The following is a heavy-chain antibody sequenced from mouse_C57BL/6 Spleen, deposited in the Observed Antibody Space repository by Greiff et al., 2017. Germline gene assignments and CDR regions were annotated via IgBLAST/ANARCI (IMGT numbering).Heavy chain of an antibody. Sequence: QVQLQQPGAELVKPGASVKLSCKASGYTFTSYWMHWVKQRPGQGLEWIGMIHPNSGSTNYNEKFKSKATLTVDKSSSTAYMQLSSLTSEDSAVYYCARWDDYDDYYAMDYWGQGTSVTVSS. CDR2: IHPNSGST. V-gene: IGHV1-64*01. J-gene: IGHJ4*01. CDR1: GYTFTSYW. CDR3: ARWDDYDDYYAMDY. D-gene: IGHD2-4*01.